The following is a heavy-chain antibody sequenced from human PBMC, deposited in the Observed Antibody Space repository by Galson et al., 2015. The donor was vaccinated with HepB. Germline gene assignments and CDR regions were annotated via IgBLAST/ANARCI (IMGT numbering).Heavy chain of an antibody. V-gene: IGHV1-18*01. CDR1: GYTFTSYG. D-gene: IGHD3-22*01. Sequence: SVKVSCKASGYTFTSYGISWVRQAPGQGLEWMGWISAYNGNTNYAQKLQGRVTMTTDTSTSTAYMELRSLRSDDTAVYYCARDYYDSSGYYGWFDPWGQGTLVTVSS. J-gene: IGHJ5*02. CDR2: ISAYNGNT. CDR3: ARDYYDSSGYYGWFDP.